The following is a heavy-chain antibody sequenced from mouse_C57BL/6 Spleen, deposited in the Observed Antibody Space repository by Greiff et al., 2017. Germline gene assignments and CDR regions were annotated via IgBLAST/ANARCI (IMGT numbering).Heavy chain of an antibody. CDR1: GFTFSSYA. D-gene: IGHD1-1*01. CDR3: ARDQDYGSSYPFDY. Sequence: EVKLVESGEGLVKPGGSLKLPCAASGFTFSSYAMSWVRQTPEKRLEWVAYISSGGDYIYYADTVKGRFTISRDNARNTLYLQMSSLKSEDTAVYYCARDQDYGSSYPFDYWGQGTTLTVSS. J-gene: IGHJ2*01. V-gene: IGHV5S21*01. CDR2: ISSGGDYI.